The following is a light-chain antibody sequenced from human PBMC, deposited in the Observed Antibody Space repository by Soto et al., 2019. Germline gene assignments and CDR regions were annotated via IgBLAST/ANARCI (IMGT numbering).Light chain of an antibody. J-gene: IGKJ1*01. CDR2: KAS. CDR3: QQCNSYWT. Sequence: DIQMTQSPSTLSASVGDRVTITCRTSQSISDWLAWYQQKPGKAPKLLIYKASSLESGVPSRFSGSGSGTEFTLTISSLQPDEFATYYCQQCNSYWTFGQGTKVEIK. V-gene: IGKV1-5*03. CDR1: QSISDW.